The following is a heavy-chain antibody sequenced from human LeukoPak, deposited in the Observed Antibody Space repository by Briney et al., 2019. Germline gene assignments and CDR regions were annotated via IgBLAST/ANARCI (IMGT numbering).Heavy chain of an antibody. CDR2: IIPIFGTA. CDR3: ARDGIAARPAQYYYYYYYMDV. Sequence: AASVTVSCKASGGTFSSYAISWVRQAPGQGLEWMGGIIPIFGTANYAQKFQGRVTITADESTSTAHMELSSLRSEDTAVYYCARDGIAARPAQYYYYYYYMDVWGKGTTVTVSS. D-gene: IGHD6-6*01. J-gene: IGHJ6*03. V-gene: IGHV1-69*13. CDR1: GGTFSSYA.